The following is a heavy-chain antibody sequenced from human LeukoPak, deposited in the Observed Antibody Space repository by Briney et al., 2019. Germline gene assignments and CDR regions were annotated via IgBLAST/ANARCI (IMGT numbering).Heavy chain of an antibody. D-gene: IGHD4-17*01. Sequence: ASVKVSCKASGYTFTTYAISWVRQAPGQGLEWMGWINTYTGNTDYAQTLQGRVTMTTDTSTSTAYMEVRSLRSDDTAVYYCARAGLATVTVRYFQYWGQGTLVTVSS. V-gene: IGHV1-18*01. CDR3: ARAGLATVTVRYFQY. CDR1: GYTFTTYA. J-gene: IGHJ1*01. CDR2: INTYTGNT.